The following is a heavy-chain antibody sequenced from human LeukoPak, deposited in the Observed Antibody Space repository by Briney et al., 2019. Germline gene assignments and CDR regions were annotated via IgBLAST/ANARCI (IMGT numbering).Heavy chain of an antibody. J-gene: IGHJ4*02. V-gene: IGHV3-43*02. CDR1: GFTFDDYA. CDR2: ISGDSGST. D-gene: IGHD6-13*01. CDR3: EKPITSSIWYFDY. Sequence: GGSLRLSCAASGFTFDDYAMHWVRQAPGEGLEWVSLISGDSGSTYYADSVKGRFTISRDNSKNSLYLQMNSLRTEDTALYYCEKPITSSIWYFDYWGQGTLVTVSS.